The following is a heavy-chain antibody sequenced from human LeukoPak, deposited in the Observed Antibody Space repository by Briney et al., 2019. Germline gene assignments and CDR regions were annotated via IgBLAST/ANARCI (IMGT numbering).Heavy chain of an antibody. CDR3: ARDVGCAGDCSSPNDY. V-gene: IGHV3-23*01. Sequence: GGSLRLSCAASGFTFSSYAMSWVRQAPGKGLEWVSSISGSGGSTYYADSVKGRFTISRDNSKNTLYLQMNSLRAEDTAVYYCARDVGCAGDCSSPNDYWGQGTLVTVSS. CDR1: GFTFSSYA. CDR2: ISGSGGST. D-gene: IGHD2-21*02. J-gene: IGHJ4*02.